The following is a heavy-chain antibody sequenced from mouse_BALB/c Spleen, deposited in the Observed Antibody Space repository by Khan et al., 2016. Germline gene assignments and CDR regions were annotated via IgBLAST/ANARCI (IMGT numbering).Heavy chain of an antibody. CDR3: AKRAVYAMDY. CDR1: GFSLTSYG. CDR2: LWGAGST. V-gene: IGHV2-3*01. J-gene: IGHJ4*01. Sequence: VQLQESGPGLVAPSQSLSITCTVSGFSLTSYGVSWVRQPPGTGLEWLAVLWGAGSTNYHSALLSRLSISKDNTKSQVYLKLNSLQTDDTDTYYCAKRAVYAMDYWGQGTSVTVSS.